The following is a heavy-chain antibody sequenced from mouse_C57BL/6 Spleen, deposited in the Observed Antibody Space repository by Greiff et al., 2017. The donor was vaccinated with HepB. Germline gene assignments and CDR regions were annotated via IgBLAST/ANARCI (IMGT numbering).Heavy chain of an antibody. V-gene: IGHV1-69*01. Sequence: QVQLQQPGAELVMPGASVKLSCKASGYTFTSYWMHWVKQRPGQGLEWIGEIDPSDSYTNYNQKFKGKATLTADKSSSTAYMQLNSLTSEDSAVYFCARSRTTVVAHFDYWGQGTTLTVSS. CDR1: GYTFTSYW. CDR2: IDPSDSYT. J-gene: IGHJ2*01. CDR3: ARSRTTVVAHFDY. D-gene: IGHD1-1*01.